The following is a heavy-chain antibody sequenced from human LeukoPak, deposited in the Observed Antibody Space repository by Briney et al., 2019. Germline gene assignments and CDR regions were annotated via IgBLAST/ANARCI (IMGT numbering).Heavy chain of an antibody. Sequence: GGSLRLSCAASGFTFSSYAMHWVRQAPGKGLEWVAVISYDGSNKYYADSVKGRFTISRDNSKNTLYLQMNRLRAEDTAVYYCARVLESQSEMTTVSVAGDYYYGMDVWGKGTTVTVSS. CDR2: ISYDGSNK. CDR1: GFTFSSYA. CDR3: ARVLESQSEMTTVSVAGDYYYGMDV. D-gene: IGHD4-17*01. J-gene: IGHJ6*04. V-gene: IGHV3-30*04.